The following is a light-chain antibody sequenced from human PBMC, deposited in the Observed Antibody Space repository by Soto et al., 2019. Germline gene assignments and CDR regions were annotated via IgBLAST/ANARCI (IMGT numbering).Light chain of an antibody. CDR3: QQHNSYPWT. J-gene: IGKJ1*01. Sequence: DIQLTQSPSFLSASVGDRVTITCRASQGISSYLAWYQQKPGQAPTLLISAASTLQSGVPSRFSGSGSGTEFTLTISSLQPDEFATYYCQQHNSYPWTFGQGTKVEIK. V-gene: IGKV1-9*01. CDR1: QGISSY. CDR2: AAS.